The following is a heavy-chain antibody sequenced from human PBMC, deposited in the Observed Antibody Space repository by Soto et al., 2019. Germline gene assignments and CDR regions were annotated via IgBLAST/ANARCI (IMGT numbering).Heavy chain of an antibody. D-gene: IGHD6-13*01. CDR3: ARGLAARDY. CDR1: GYTFTNYY. CDR2: INPNGGST. J-gene: IGHJ4*02. Sequence: QVQLVQSGAEVKNPGASVKVSCKASGYTFTNYYIHWVRQAPGQGLEWMAIINPNGGSTNYAQEFQGRVTLARDTFTNTVYMELSSLRSEDTAIYYCARGLAARDYWGQGTLVTVSS. V-gene: IGHV1-46*01.